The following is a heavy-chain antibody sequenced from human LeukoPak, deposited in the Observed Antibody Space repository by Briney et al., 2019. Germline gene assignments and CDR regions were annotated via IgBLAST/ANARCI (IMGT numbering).Heavy chain of an antibody. V-gene: IGHV1-58*01. J-gene: IGHJ3*02. Sequence: SVKVSCKASGFTFISSAVQWVRQARGQRLEWIGWIVVGSGNTNYAQEFQERVTITRDMSTSTAYMELSSLRSEDTAVYYCAAARGGRFNDAFNIWGQGTMVTVSS. D-gene: IGHD3-10*01. CDR3: AAARGGRFNDAFNI. CDR2: IVVGSGNT. CDR1: GFTFISSA.